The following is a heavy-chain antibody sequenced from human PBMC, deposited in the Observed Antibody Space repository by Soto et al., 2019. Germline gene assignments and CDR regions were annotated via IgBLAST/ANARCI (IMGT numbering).Heavy chain of an antibody. CDR1: GFTFRTYG. CDR2: ISNTGINK. Sequence: VQLVESGGGVVQPGRSLRLSCAASGFTFRTYGMHWVRQAPGKGLEWLAVISNTGINKYYADSVKGRFTISRDNSRDTLCLQMNSLRGEDTAIYYCAKVIRADSTSSNFYYYSGLDVWGQGTTVTV. J-gene: IGHJ6*02. CDR3: AKVIRADSTSSNFYYYSGLDV. D-gene: IGHD6-6*01. V-gene: IGHV3-30*18.